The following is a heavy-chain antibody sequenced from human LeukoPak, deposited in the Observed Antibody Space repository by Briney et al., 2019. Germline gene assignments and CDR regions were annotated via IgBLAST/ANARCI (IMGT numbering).Heavy chain of an antibody. D-gene: IGHD3-22*01. V-gene: IGHV3-20*04. CDR3: AKGGYYYDSSGYYDHDY. Sequence: GGPLRLSCAASGFTFDDYGMSWVRQAPGKGLEWVSGINWNGGSTGYADSVKGRFTISRDNAKNSLYLQMNSLRAEDTALYYCAKGGYYYDSSGYYDHDYWGQGTLVTVSS. CDR1: GFTFDDYG. J-gene: IGHJ4*02. CDR2: INWNGGST.